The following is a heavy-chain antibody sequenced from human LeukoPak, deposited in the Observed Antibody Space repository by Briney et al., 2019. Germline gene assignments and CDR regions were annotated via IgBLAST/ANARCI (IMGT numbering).Heavy chain of an antibody. V-gene: IGHV3-48*03. D-gene: IGHD2-15*01. CDR3: TKETPQMDV. CDR2: ISSTGNTV. Sequence: TGGSLRLSCAASGFTFSSYEMNWVRQAPGQGLEWVAYISSTGNTVHYAGSVKGRFTISRDNAKNSLYLQMNRLRAEDTAVYYCTKETPQMDVWGKGTTLTVSS. J-gene: IGHJ6*04. CDR1: GFTFSSYE.